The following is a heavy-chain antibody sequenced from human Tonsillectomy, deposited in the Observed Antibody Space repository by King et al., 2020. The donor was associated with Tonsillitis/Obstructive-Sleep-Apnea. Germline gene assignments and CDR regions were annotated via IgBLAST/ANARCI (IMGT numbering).Heavy chain of an antibody. CDR1: GYTFTTYG. D-gene: IGHD2-21*02. CDR2: ISAYNDNT. V-gene: IGHV1-18*01. J-gene: IGHJ4*02. CDR3: ARVYCGDDCFLGGYFDY. Sequence: QLVQSGAEVKKPGASVKVSCKASGYTFTTYGISWVRQAPGQGLEWVGWISAYNDNTKYAQNFQGRVTMTTDTFTTTAYMELRSLRSDDTAVYFCARVYCGDDCFLGGYFDYWGQGTLVTAPS.